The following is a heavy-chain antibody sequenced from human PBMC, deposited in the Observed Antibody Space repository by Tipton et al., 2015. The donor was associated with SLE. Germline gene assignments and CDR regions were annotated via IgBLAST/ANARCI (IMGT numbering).Heavy chain of an antibody. CDR2: VFYSGST. D-gene: IGHD4-11*01. V-gene: IGHV4-59*12. Sequence: TLSLTCTVSGASINSYYWSWIRQPPGKGLEWLGYVFYSGSTKCHPSLKTRVTISIDTSKNQFSLRRTSVTAADTAVYFCARAVGTSVDIWGQGSQVTVSS. J-gene: IGHJ4*02. CDR3: ARAVGTSVDI. CDR1: GASINSYY.